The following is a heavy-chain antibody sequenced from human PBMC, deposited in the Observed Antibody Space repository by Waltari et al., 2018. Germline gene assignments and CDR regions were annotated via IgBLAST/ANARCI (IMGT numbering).Heavy chain of an antibody. V-gene: IGHV1-2*06. Sequence: QVQLEQSGAEVRNHGASVKVSCKASGYIFTGYYMHWVRQAPGQGLEWMGRINPNSGGTNYAQKFQGRVTMTRDTSISTAYMELSRLRSDDTAVYYCARVFSNRERAFDIWGQGTMVTVSS. D-gene: IGHD7-27*01. CDR1: GYIFTGYY. CDR3: ARVFSNRERAFDI. J-gene: IGHJ3*02. CDR2: INPNSGGT.